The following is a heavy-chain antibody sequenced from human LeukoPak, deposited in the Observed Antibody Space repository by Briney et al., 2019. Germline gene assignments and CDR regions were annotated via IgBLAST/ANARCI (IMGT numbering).Heavy chain of an antibody. J-gene: IGHJ4*02. Sequence: SETLSLTCSVSGAIIKREGFNWDWIRQPPGKGLEYIGSIFYSGNTYYNPSLESRVTISVDTSKNQFSLNLYSVTAADTAVYYCTRRPKEPGFWSGYVDSWGQGTLVTVSS. CDR2: IFYSGNT. CDR1: GAIIKREGFN. CDR3: TRRPKEPGFWSGYVDS. D-gene: IGHD3-3*01. V-gene: IGHV4-39*01.